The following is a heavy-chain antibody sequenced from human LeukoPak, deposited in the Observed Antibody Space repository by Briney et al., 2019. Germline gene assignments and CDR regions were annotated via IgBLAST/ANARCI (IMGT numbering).Heavy chain of an antibody. V-gene: IGHV3-43*01. CDR2: ISWDGDST. J-gene: IGHJ4*02. CDR3: AKPDSSTWYGRGFDH. CDR1: GFTFDEYT. Sequence: GGSLRLSCAASGFTFDEYTMHWVRQVPGKGLEWVSLISWDGDSTYYADSVKGRFTISRDNSKNTLYLQMNSLRAEDTAVYYCAKPDSSTWYGRGFDHWGQGTLVTVSS. D-gene: IGHD6-13*01.